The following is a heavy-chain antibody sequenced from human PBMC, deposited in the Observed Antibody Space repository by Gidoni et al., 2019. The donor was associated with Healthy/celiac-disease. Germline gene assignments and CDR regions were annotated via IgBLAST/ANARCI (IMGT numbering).Heavy chain of an antibody. V-gene: IGHV1-46*01. Sequence: QVQLVQSGAEVKKPGASVKVSCKASGYTFTSSDMHWVRQAPGQGLAWMGIIIPSGGSTSYAQKFQGRLTMTRDTSTSPVYMELSSLRSEDTAVYYCARDVGLYYDSSGSAFVIWGQGTMVTFSS. J-gene: IGHJ3*02. CDR1: GYTFTSSD. CDR3: ARDVGLYYDSSGSAFVI. CDR2: IIPSGGST. D-gene: IGHD3-22*01.